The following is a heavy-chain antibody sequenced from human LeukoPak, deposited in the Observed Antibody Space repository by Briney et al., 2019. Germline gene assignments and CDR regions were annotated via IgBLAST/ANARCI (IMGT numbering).Heavy chain of an antibody. V-gene: IGHV4-34*01. D-gene: IGHD3-10*01. CDR3: ASTFGDR. CDR1: GFTFGDYA. J-gene: IGHJ4*02. CDR2: INHSGST. Sequence: LRLSCTASGFTFGDYAMSWVRQAPGKGLEWIGEINHSGSTNYNPSLKSRVTISVDTSKNQFSLKLSSVTAADTAVYYCASTFGDRWGQGTLVTVSS.